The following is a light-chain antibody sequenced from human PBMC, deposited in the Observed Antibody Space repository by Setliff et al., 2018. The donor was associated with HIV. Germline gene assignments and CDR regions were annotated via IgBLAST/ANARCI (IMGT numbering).Light chain of an antibody. CDR2: EVS. CDR3: SSYTSISTFEGV. CDR1: SSDVGSYNR. Sequence: QSALTQPPSVSGSPGQSVTISCTGTSSDVGSYNRVSWYQQPPGTAPKLMIYEVSNRPSGVPDRFSGSKSGNTASLTISGLQAEDEADYYCSSYTSISTFEGVFGTGTKV. J-gene: IGLJ1*01. V-gene: IGLV2-18*02.